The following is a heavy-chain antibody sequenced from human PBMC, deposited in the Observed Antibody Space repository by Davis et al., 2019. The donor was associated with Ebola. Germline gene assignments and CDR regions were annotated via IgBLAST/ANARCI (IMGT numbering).Heavy chain of an antibody. CDR3: ARGDDILTGDRGPYGMDV. Sequence: PGGSLRLSCAASGFTFSSYGMHWVRQAPGKGLEWVAVIWYDGSNKYYADSVKGRFTISRDNSKNTLYLQMNSLRAEDTAVYYCARGDDILTGDRGPYGMDVWGQGTTVTVSS. J-gene: IGHJ6*02. CDR1: GFTFSSYG. V-gene: IGHV3-33*01. D-gene: IGHD3-9*01. CDR2: IWYDGSNK.